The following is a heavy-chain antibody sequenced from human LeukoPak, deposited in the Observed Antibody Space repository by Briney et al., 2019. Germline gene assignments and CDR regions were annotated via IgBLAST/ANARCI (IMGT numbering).Heavy chain of an antibody. CDR1: GYTFTSYA. D-gene: IGHD2-15*01. Sequence: ASVKVSCKASGYTFTSYAMHWVRQAPGQRLEWMGWINAGNGNTKYSQKFQGRVTIARDTSASTAYMELSSLRSEDTAVYYCARRPYDGYCSGGSCYSFDYWGQGTLVTVSS. V-gene: IGHV1-3*01. CDR2: INAGNGNT. J-gene: IGHJ4*02. CDR3: ARRPYDGYCSGGSCYSFDY.